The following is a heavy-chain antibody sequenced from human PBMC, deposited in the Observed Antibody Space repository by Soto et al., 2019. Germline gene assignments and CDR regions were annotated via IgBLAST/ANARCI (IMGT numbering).Heavy chain of an antibody. V-gene: IGHV1-46*02. D-gene: IGHD2-21*02. CDR2: IHPSGGGS. CDR1: GYTLNTYY. J-gene: IGHJ4*02. Sequence: QVQRVQSGAEVKKPGASVKGSCKPSGYTLNTYYLHWVRQAPGQGLEWMGIIHPSGGGSTYAQKFLGRVTMPRETSTGIVFMELSSLRSADTAVYYCARGGHIVVVTASFDYWGQGTLVPVSS. CDR3: ARGGHIVVVTASFDY.